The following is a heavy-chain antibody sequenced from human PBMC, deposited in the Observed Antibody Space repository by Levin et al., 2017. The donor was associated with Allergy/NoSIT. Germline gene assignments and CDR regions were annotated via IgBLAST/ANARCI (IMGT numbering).Heavy chain of an antibody. Sequence: SETLSLTCTVSGGSIGSSHWSWIRQPPGKGLEWIGNIHYSGRTYYNPSLRGRVTISVDPSKNQFSLKLSSVTAADTAGYYCASGVYSSGDAFDIWGQGTMVTVSS. V-gene: IGHV4-59*01. CDR1: GGSIGSSH. D-gene: IGHD3-10*01. CDR2: IHYSGRT. J-gene: IGHJ3*02. CDR3: ASGVYSSGDAFDI.